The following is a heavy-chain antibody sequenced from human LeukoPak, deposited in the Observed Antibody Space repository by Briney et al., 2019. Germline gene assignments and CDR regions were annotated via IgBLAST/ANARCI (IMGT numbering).Heavy chain of an antibody. V-gene: IGHV5-51*01. D-gene: IGHD3-22*01. CDR1: GYSFSIYW. Sequence: AESPKISCKGSGYSFSIYWIAWVRQMRGKRLEWMGNIYPGDSDIRYSPSFQGQVTFSADKSISTAYLQWSSLKASHTAMYYCARRDSSGYSFDSWGEGTLVTVSS. CDR2: IYPGDSDI. CDR3: ARRDSSGYSFDS. J-gene: IGHJ5*01.